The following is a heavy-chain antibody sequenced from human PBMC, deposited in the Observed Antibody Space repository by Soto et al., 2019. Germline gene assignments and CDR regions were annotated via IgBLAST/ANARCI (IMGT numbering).Heavy chain of an antibody. J-gene: IGHJ4*02. CDR1: GGSISSYY. CDR2: IYYSGST. Sequence: SETLSLTCTVSGGSISSYYWSWIRQPPGKGLEWIGYIYYSGSTNYNPSLKSRVTRSVDTSKNQFSLKLSSVTAADTAVYYWARAPALLYSSSWYYFDYGGQGTLLTVSS. CDR3: ARAPALLYSSSWYYFDY. D-gene: IGHD6-13*01. V-gene: IGHV4-59*01.